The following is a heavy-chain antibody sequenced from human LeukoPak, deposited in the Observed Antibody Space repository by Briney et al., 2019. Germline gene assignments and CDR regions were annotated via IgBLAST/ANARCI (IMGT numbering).Heavy chain of an antibody. CDR1: GGSFSDYY. Sequence: SETLSLTCAVYGGSFSDYYWSWIRQSPGKGLEWIGEINHSGSTNYNPSLKSRVTISVDTSKNQFSLKLSSVTAADTAVYYCASGVGSGEAFDIWGQGTMVTVSS. CDR3: ASGVGSGEAFDI. D-gene: IGHD3-10*01. CDR2: INHSGST. V-gene: IGHV4-34*01. J-gene: IGHJ3*02.